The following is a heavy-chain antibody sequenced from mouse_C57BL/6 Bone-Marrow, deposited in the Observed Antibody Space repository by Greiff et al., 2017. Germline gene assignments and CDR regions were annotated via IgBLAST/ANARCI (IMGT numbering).Heavy chain of an antibody. CDR2: IDPETGGT. V-gene: IGHV1-15*01. CDR3: TREADGYYVDY. Sequence: VQLQQSGAELVRPGASVTLSCKASGYTFTDYEMHWVQQTPVHGLEWIGAIDPETGGTAYNQKFKGKAILTADKSSSTAYMELRSLTSEDSAVYYCTREADGYYVDYWGQGTTLTVSS. J-gene: IGHJ2*01. D-gene: IGHD2-3*01. CDR1: GYTFTDYE.